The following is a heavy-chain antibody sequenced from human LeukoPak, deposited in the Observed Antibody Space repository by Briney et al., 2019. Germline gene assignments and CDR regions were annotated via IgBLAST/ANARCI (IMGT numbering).Heavy chain of an antibody. D-gene: IGHD3-10*01. CDR2: ISSSGSTI. CDR3: ARGASGRPFDY. V-gene: IGHV3-48*03. Sequence: GGSLRLSCAASGFTFSSYEMNWVRQAPGKGLEWVSYISSSGSTIYYADSVKGRFTISRDNAKNSLYLQMNRLRAEDTAVYYCARGASGRPFDYWGQGTLVTVSS. J-gene: IGHJ4*02. CDR1: GFTFSSYE.